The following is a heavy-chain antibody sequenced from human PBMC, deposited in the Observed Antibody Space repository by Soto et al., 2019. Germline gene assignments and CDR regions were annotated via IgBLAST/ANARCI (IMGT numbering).Heavy chain of an antibody. Sequence: VGSLRLSCAASGFTFSSYGMHWVRQAPGKGLEWVAVIWYDGSNKYYADSVKGRFTISRDNSKNTLYLQMNSLRAEDTAVYYCARTWRYNWNYWGFPDYWGQGTLVTVSS. CDR1: GFTFSSYG. D-gene: IGHD1-7*01. V-gene: IGHV3-33*01. CDR2: IWYDGSNK. CDR3: ARTWRYNWNYWGFPDY. J-gene: IGHJ4*02.